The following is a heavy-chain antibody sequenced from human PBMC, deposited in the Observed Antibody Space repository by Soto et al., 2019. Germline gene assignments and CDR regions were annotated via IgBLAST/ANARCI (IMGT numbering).Heavy chain of an antibody. J-gene: IGHJ6*02. D-gene: IGHD2-21*02. Sequence: GGSLRLSCAASGFTFSSYWMSWVRQAPGKGLEWVANIKQDGSEKYYVDSVKGRFTISRDNAKNSLYLQMNSLRAEDTAVYYFARIGYCGSDCNDYGMDVCAQGTTVTVSS. CDR1: GFTFSSYW. V-gene: IGHV3-7*01. CDR2: IKQDGSEK. CDR3: ARIGYCGSDCNDYGMDV.